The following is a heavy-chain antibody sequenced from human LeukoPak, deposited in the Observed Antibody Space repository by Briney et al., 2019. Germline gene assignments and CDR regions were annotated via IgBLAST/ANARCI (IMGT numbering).Heavy chain of an antibody. J-gene: IGHJ5*02. CDR1: GYIFTNYG. D-gene: IGHD5-24*01. CDR2: ISGYNGYT. V-gene: IGHV1-18*01. CDR3: ARDGDGSQGRIDP. Sequence: GASVKVSCKPSGYIFTNYGISWVRQAPGQGLEWMGWISGYNGYTNHAQKLQGRVTMTRDMSTSTVYMELSSLRSEDTAVYYCARDGDGSQGRIDPWGQGTLVTVSS.